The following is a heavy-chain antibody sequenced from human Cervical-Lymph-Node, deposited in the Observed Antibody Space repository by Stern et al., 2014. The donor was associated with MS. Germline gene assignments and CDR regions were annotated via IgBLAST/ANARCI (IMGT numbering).Heavy chain of an antibody. CDR2: INPNSGGT. Sequence: VQLVESGAEVKKPGASVKVSCKASGYTFTGYYMHWVRQAPGQGLEWRGRINPNSGGTNYAQKVQGRVTMTRDTSISTAYMELSRLRSDDTAVYYCAREAAMAVAGTGVDYWGQGTLVTVSS. CDR1: GYTFTGYY. D-gene: IGHD6-19*01. J-gene: IGHJ4*02. V-gene: IGHV1-2*06. CDR3: AREAAMAVAGTGVDY.